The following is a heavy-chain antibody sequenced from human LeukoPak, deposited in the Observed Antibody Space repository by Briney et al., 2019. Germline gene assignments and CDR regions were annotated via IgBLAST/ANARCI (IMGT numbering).Heavy chain of an antibody. Sequence: PGGSLRLSCAASGFTFSNYWLTWVRQAPGQGLEWVANIKQDGSEKHYVDSVKGRFTIFRDNAKSSLYLQMNSLRAEDTAVYYCARDRQIAYWGQGTLVTVSS. J-gene: IGHJ4*02. CDR3: ARDRQIAY. V-gene: IGHV3-7*01. CDR2: IKQDGSEK. CDR1: GFTFSNYW.